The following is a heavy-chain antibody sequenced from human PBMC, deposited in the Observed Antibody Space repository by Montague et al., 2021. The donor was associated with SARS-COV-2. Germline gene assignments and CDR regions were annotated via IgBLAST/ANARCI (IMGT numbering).Heavy chain of an antibody. V-gene: IGHV4-34*01. CDR1: GGSFSDYY. D-gene: IGHD3-22*01. Sequence: SETLSLTCAVYGGSFSDYYWSWIRQPPGKGLEWIGEINHRGTSKYNPSLKSRVSISLDTFKNQFSLYLSSVTAADTAVYYCARGRQHFNMIVVVMTGGEYYFDXWGQGTLVTVSS. CDR3: ARGRQHFNMIVVVMTGGEYYFDX. J-gene: IGHJ4*02. CDR2: INHRGTS.